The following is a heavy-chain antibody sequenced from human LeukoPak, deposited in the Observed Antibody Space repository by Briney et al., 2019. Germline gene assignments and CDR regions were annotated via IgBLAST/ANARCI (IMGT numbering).Heavy chain of an antibody. J-gene: IGHJ5*02. Sequence: GGSLILSCVASKFTFSTYSMSWVRQAPGKGLEWVANIKQDGSEKYYLDSVKGRFTISRDNAKNSLYLQMNSLRAEDTAVYYRARELWVTELSFWFDPWGQGTLVTVSS. CDR1: KFTFSTYS. V-gene: IGHV3-7*01. CDR2: IKQDGSEK. CDR3: ARELWVTELSFWFDP. D-gene: IGHD3-10*01.